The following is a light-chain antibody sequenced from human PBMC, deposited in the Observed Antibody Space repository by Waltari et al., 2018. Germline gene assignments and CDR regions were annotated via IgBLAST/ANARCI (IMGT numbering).Light chain of an antibody. CDR3: QQYYNLPVT. Sequence: DIQMTQSPSSLSVSVGDRVTITCQASQDISNYLNWYQQKPGKAPKLLIYIASSLETGVPSRFSGSRSWTHFTCTISSLQPEDIATYYWQQYYNLPVTFGGGTKVEIK. J-gene: IGKJ4*01. CDR1: QDISNY. CDR2: IAS. V-gene: IGKV1-33*01.